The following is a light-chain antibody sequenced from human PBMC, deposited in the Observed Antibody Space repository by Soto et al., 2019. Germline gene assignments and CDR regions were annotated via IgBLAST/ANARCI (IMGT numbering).Light chain of an antibody. CDR3: QQYNNLPPDRT. V-gene: IGKV3-15*01. J-gene: IGKJ1*01. CDR1: QSVGSN. Sequence: EIVMTQSPATLSVSPGERATLSCRASQSVGSNLAWYQQKPGQAPRILIYGASTRATGIPARFSGSGSGTEFTLTISSLQSEDFAIYFCQQYNNLPPDRTFGQGTKVEIK. CDR2: GAS.